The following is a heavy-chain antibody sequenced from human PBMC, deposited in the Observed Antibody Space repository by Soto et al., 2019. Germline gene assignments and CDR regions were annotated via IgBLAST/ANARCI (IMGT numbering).Heavy chain of an antibody. Sequence: ASVKVSCKASGGTFSSYAISWVRQAPGQGLEWMGGIIPILGIANYAQKFQGRVTITVDKSTSTAYMELSSLRSEDTAVYYCARGLGYCSGGSCYKNNWFDPWGQGTLVTVSS. CDR2: IIPILGIA. D-gene: IGHD2-15*01. V-gene: IGHV1-69*10. CDR3: ARGLGYCSGGSCYKNNWFDP. CDR1: GGTFSSYA. J-gene: IGHJ5*02.